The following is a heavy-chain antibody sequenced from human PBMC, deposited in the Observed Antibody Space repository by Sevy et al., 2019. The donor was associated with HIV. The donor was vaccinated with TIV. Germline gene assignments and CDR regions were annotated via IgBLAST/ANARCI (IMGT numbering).Heavy chain of an antibody. Sequence: PSETLSLTCTVSGASISSHYWSWIRQPPGKGLEWIGYIYYSGSTNYNPSLKSRVTMSVDTSKNQFSLKLRSVTAADTAMYYCARALRPYSFDTSTYFDYWGQGTLVTVSS. CDR1: GASISSHY. D-gene: IGHD3-22*01. V-gene: IGHV4-59*11. CDR3: ARALRPYSFDTSTYFDY. J-gene: IGHJ4*02. CDR2: IYYSGST.